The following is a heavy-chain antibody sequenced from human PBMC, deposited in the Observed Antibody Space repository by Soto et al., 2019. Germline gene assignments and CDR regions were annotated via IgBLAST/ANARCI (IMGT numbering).Heavy chain of an antibody. V-gene: IGHV1-69*13. Sequence: GASLKVSCKASGGTFSRYGISWGRPAPGQRPERMGGIIPIFGTANYAQKFQGRVTITADESTSTAYMELSSLRSEDTAVYCCARDVDRRGQYYYWGQGTAVTVS. CDR2: IIPIFGTA. J-gene: IGHJ4*02. CDR3: ARDVDRRGQYYY. D-gene: IGHD5-12*01. CDR1: GGTFSRYG.